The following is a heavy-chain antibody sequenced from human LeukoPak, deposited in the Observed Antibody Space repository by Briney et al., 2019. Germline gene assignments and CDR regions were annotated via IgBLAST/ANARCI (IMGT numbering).Heavy chain of an antibody. V-gene: IGHV3-53*01. Sequence: PGGSLRLSCAASGFTFSDSYMSWVRQAPGKGLEWVSVMYSRGDTYYANSVKGRSTFSRDISKNTLYLQMDGLRSEDTAMYYCARDAPQVPAAGVLASWGQGTLVIVSS. D-gene: IGHD6-13*01. J-gene: IGHJ5*02. CDR1: GFTFSDSY. CDR3: ARDAPQVPAAGVLAS. CDR2: MYSRGDT.